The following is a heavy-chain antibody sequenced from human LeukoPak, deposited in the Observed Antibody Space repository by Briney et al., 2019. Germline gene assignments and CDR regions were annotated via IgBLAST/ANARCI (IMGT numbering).Heavy chain of an antibody. CDR2: MNPNSGNT. CDR3: ARGGASTPLDY. J-gene: IGHJ4*02. CDR1: GYTFTSYD. V-gene: IGHV1-8*01. Sequence: ASVKVSCKASGYTFTSYDINWVRQATGQGLEWMGWMNPNSGNTGYAQKLQGRVTMTTDTSTSTAYMELRSLRSDDTAVYYCARGGASTPLDYWGQGTLVTVSS. D-gene: IGHD1-26*01.